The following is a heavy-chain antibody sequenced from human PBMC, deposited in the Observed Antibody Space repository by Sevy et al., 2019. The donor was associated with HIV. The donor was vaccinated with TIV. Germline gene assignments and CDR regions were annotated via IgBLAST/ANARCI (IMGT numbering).Heavy chain of an antibody. J-gene: IGHJ6*02. V-gene: IGHV3-7*03. CDR2: IKKDGSEK. CDR3: ARDCSSANCLWGMDV. D-gene: IGHD2-2*01. CDR1: GFTFNSYW. Sequence: GGSLRLSCAASGFTFNSYWMSWVRQAPGKGLEWVANIKKDGSEKYYVDSVKGRFTISRDNAKISLYLQMDSLRAEDTAVYYCARDCSSANCLWGMDVWGQGTTVTVSS.